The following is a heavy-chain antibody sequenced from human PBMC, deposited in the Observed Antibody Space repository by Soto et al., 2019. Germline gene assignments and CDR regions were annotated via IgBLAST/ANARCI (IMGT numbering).Heavy chain of an antibody. V-gene: IGHV4-59*01. CDR1: CGSISSYY. D-gene: IGHD2-21*02. Sequence: QVQLQESGPGLVKPSETLSLTCTVSCGSISSYYWSWIRQPPGKGLEWIGYIYYSGSTNYNPSLKSRVTISVDTSKNQFSLKLSSVTAADTAVYYCARGWGLVFDYWGQGTLVTVSS. CDR2: IYYSGST. CDR3: ARGWGLVFDY. J-gene: IGHJ4*02.